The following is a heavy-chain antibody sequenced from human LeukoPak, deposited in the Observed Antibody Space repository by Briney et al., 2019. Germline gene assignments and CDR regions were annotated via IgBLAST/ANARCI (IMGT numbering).Heavy chain of an antibody. J-gene: IGHJ3*02. Sequence: SETLSLTCTVSGGSISSYYWSWIRQPPGKGLEWIGYIYYSGSTNYNPSLKSRVTISVDTSKNQFSLKLSSVTAADTAVYYCARGWSKLELHLGAFDIWGQGTMVTVSS. CDR3: ARGWSKLELHLGAFDI. V-gene: IGHV4-59*01. D-gene: IGHD1-7*01. CDR2: IYYSGST. CDR1: GGSISSYY.